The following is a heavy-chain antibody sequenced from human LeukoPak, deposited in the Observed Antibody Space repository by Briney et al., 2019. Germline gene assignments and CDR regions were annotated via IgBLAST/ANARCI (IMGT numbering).Heavy chain of an antibody. Sequence: GGSLRLSCAASGFTFSSYGMHWVRQAPGKGLEWVAFIRYDGSNKYYADSVKGRFTISRDNSKNTLNLQMNSLRAEDTAVYYCARDSRHHRFLYWDWFDPWGQGTLVTVSS. D-gene: IGHD2/OR15-2a*01. CDR3: ARDSRHHRFLYWDWFDP. V-gene: IGHV3-30*02. CDR2: IRYDGSNK. CDR1: GFTFSSYG. J-gene: IGHJ5*02.